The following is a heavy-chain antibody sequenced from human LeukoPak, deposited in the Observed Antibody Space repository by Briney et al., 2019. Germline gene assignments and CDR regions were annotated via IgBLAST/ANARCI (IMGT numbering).Heavy chain of an antibody. CDR2: ITGSGGST. D-gene: IGHD1-26*01. CDR1: GFTFSSYA. Sequence: GGSLRLSCAASGFTFSSYAMSWVRQAPGKGLEWVSAITGSGGSTYYADSVKGRFTISRDNSKNTLYLQMNSLRAEDTAVYYCAKGSRIVGANFDYWGQGTLVTVSS. CDR3: AKGSRIVGANFDY. V-gene: IGHV3-23*01. J-gene: IGHJ4*02.